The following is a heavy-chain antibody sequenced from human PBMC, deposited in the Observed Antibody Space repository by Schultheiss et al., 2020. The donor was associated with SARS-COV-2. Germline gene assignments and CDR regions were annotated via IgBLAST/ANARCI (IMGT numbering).Heavy chain of an antibody. CDR1: GGSISSYY. V-gene: IGHV4-59*12. CDR3: ARDSGGDAFDI. Sequence: SETLSLTCTVSGGSISSYYWSWIRQPPGKGLEWIGYIYYSGSTNYNPSLKSRVTISVDTSKNHFSLKLSSVTAADTAVYYCARDSGGDAFDIWGQGTMVTVSS. J-gene: IGHJ3*02. CDR2: IYYSGST. D-gene: IGHD3-10*01.